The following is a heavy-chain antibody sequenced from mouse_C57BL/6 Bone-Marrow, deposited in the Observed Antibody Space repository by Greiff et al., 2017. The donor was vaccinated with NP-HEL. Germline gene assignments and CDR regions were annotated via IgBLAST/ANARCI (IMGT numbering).Heavy chain of an antibody. CDR3: ARHDAY. V-gene: IGHV1-66*01. Sequence: QVQLQQSGPELVKPGASVKISCKASGYSFTSYYIHWVKQRPGQGLEWIGWISPGSGNTKYNEKFKGKATLTADTSSSTAYMQLSSLTSEDSAVYYCARHDAYWGQGTLVTVSA. CDR1: GYSFTSYY. J-gene: IGHJ3*01. CDR2: ISPGSGNT.